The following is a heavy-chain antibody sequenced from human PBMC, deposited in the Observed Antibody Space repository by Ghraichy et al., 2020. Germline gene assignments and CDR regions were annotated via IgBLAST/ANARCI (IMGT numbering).Heavy chain of an antibody. CDR1: GFTFSSYA. Sequence: GALRLSCAASGFTFSSYAMSWVRQAPGKGLEWVSAISGSGGSTYYADSVKGRFTISRDNSKNTLYLQMNSLRAEDTAVYYCAKDDRDIVVVPAAMKYYYGMDVWGQGTTVTVSS. CDR2: ISGSGGST. V-gene: IGHV3-23*01. D-gene: IGHD2-2*01. CDR3: AKDDRDIVVVPAAMKYYYGMDV. J-gene: IGHJ6*02.